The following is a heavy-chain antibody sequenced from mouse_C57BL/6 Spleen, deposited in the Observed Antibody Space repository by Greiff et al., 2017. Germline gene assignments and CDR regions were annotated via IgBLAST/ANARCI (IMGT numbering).Heavy chain of an antibody. J-gene: IGHJ4*01. CDR1: GYAFTNYL. Sequence: VKLMESGAELVRPGTSVKVSCKASGYAFTNYLIEWVKQRPGQGLEWIGVINPGSGGTNYNEKFKGKATLTADKSSSTAYMQLSSLTSEDSAVYFCARWGYYGSSYEEYAMDYWGQGTSVTVSS. D-gene: IGHD1-1*01. CDR2: INPGSGGT. V-gene: IGHV1-54*01. CDR3: ARWGYYGSSYEEYAMDY.